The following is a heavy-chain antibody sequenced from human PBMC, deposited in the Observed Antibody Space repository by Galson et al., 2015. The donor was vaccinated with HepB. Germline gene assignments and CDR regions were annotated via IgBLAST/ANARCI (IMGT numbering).Heavy chain of an antibody. J-gene: IGHJ6*02. Sequence: SVKVSCKASGYTFTSYAMNWVRQAPGQGLEWMGWINTNTGNPTYAQGFTGRFVFSLDTSVSTAYLQISSLKAEDTAVYYCARPSGGYDSSGYQVYYYYGMDVWGQGTTVTVSS. CDR2: INTNTGNP. V-gene: IGHV7-4-1*02. CDR1: GYTFTSYA. D-gene: IGHD3-22*01. CDR3: ARPSGGYDSSGYQVYYYYGMDV.